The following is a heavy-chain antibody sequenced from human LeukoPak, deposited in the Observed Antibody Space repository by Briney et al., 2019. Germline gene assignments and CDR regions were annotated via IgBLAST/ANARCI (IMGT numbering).Heavy chain of an antibody. J-gene: IGHJ4*02. Sequence: PSETLSLTCTVSGGSISSYNWSWIRQPPGKGLEWIGYIYYSGSTNYNPSLKSRVTISVDTSENQFSLKLSSVTAADTAVYYCARDSGWYSSVWGQGTLVTASS. CDR1: GGSISSYN. CDR3: ARDSGWYSSV. CDR2: IYYSGST. D-gene: IGHD6-25*01. V-gene: IGHV4-59*01.